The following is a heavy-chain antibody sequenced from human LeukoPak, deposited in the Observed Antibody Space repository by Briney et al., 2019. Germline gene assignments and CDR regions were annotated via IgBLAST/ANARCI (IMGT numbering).Heavy chain of an antibody. J-gene: IGHJ5*02. V-gene: IGHV1-2*02. CDR2: INPSSGAT. CDR1: GHTFTGYY. Sequence: ASVKVSCKASGHTFTGYYMHWVRQAPGQGLEWMGWINPSSGATNYAQKFQGRVTMTRDTSISTAYVELSRLRSDDTAVYYCARGAVSGSGPNWFDPWGQGTLVTVSS. CDR3: ARGAVSGSGPNWFDP. D-gene: IGHD3-10*01.